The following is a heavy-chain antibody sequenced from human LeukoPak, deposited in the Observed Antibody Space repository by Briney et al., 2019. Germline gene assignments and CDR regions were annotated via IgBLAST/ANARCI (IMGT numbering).Heavy chain of an antibody. CDR2: INSDGSST. Sequence: PGGSLRLSCAASGFSFSNYWMHWVRQAPGKGLVWVSRINSDGSSTSYADFVKGRFTISRDNAKNSLYLQMNSLRAEDTAVYYCARDDSSGYYPGYWGQGTLVTVSS. D-gene: IGHD3-22*01. CDR1: GFSFSNYW. CDR3: ARDDSSGYYPGY. V-gene: IGHV3-74*01. J-gene: IGHJ4*02.